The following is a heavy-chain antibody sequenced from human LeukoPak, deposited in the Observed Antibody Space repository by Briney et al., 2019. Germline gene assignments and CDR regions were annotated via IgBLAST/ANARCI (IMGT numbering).Heavy chain of an antibody. CDR3: ARGCYGSGNYWFDY. CDR2: IDWDDDK. J-gene: IGHJ4*02. CDR1: GGSISSGGYY. Sequence: QTLSLTCTVSGGSISSGGYYWSWIRQPPGKALEWLARIDWDDDKHYSTSLKTRLTISKDTSKNQVVLTVTNMDPVDTATYFCARGCYGSGNYWFDYWGQGTLVTVSS. D-gene: IGHD3-10*01. V-gene: IGHV2-70*11.